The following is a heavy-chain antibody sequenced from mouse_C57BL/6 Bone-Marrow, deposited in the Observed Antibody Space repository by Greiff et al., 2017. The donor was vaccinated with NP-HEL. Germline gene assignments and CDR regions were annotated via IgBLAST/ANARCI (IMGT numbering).Heavy chain of an antibody. Sequence: EVQLQQSGPELVKPGASVKISCKASGYSFTGYYMNWVKQSPEKSLEWIGEINPSTGGTTYNQKFKAKATLTVDKSSSTAYMQLKSLTSEDSAVYYCARRRGYDYWGQGTTRTVSS. CDR3: ARRRGYDY. CDR2: INPSTGGT. V-gene: IGHV1-42*01. J-gene: IGHJ2*01. CDR1: GYSFTGYY.